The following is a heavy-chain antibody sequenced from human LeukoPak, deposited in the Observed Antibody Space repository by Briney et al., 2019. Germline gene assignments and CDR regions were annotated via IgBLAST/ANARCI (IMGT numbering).Heavy chain of an antibody. CDR2: ISSSSSYI. J-gene: IGHJ4*02. V-gene: IGHV3-21*01. CDR1: GFTFSSYS. D-gene: IGHD2-2*01. CDR3: ARGGSTSYLIDY. Sequence: GGSLRLSCAASGFTFSSYSMNWVRQAPGKGLEWVSSISSSSSYIYYADSVKGRFTISRDNAKNSLYLQMNSLRAEDTAVYYCARGGSTSYLIDYWGQGTLVTVS.